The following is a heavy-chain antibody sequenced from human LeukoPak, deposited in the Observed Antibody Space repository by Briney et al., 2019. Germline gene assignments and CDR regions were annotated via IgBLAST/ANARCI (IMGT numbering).Heavy chain of an antibody. CDR1: TYTLSELS. Sequence: ASVKVSCKVSTYTLSELSMHWVRQAPGKGLEWMGGFDPEDGETIYAQKFQGRVTMTEDTSTDTAHMELSRLRSEDTAVYYCATAGYSETYYLLFDYWGQGTLVTVSS. D-gene: IGHD1-26*01. V-gene: IGHV1-24*01. CDR3: ATAGYSETYYLLFDY. CDR2: FDPEDGET. J-gene: IGHJ4*02.